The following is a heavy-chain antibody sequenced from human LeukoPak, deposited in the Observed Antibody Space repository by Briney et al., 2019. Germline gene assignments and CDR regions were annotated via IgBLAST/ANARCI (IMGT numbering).Heavy chain of an antibody. CDR1: GGSISSSSYY. CDR2: IYYSGST. J-gene: IGHJ4*02. Sequence: SETLSLTCTVSGGSISSSSYYWGWIRQPPGKGLEWIGSIYYSGSTYYDPSLKSRVTISVDTSKNQFSLKLSSVTAADTAVYYCATTQYSSSWYSDWGQGTLVTVSS. V-gene: IGHV4-39*01. CDR3: ATTQYSSSWYSD. D-gene: IGHD6-13*01.